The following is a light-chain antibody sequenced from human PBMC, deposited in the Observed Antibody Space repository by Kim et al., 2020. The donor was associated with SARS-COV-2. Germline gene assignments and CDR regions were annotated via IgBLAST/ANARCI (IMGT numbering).Light chain of an antibody. CDR2: DVS. J-gene: IGLJ3*02. CDR3: SSYTSSSTPWV. Sequence: ITLSCHGTRHDGVWYNHVPWYQQHPGKAPKLMIYDVSNRPSGVSNRFSGSKSGNTASLTISGLQAEDEADYYCSSYTSSSTPWVFGGGTQLTVL. CDR1: RHDGVWYNH. V-gene: IGLV2-14*03.